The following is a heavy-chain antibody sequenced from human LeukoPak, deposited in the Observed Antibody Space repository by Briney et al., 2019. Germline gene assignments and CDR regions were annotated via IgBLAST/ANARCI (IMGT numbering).Heavy chain of an antibody. Sequence: SETLSLTCAVYGGSFSGYYWSWIRQPPGKGLEWIGEINHSGSTNYNPSLKSRVTISVDTSKNQFSLKLSSVTAADTAVYYCARGPSIVVVTAMGPSGWFDPWGQGTLVTVSS. CDR3: ARGPSIVVVTAMGPSGWFDP. V-gene: IGHV4-34*01. CDR2: INHSGST. CDR1: GGSFSGYY. D-gene: IGHD2-21*02. J-gene: IGHJ5*02.